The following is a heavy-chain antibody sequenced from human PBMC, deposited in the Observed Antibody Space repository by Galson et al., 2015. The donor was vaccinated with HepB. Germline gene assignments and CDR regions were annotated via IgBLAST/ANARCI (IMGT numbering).Heavy chain of an antibody. Sequence: PALVKPTQTLTLTCTFSGFSLTTSGMCVTWIRQPPGKALEWLARIDWDDDKYYSTSLKTRLSISKDTSKNQVVLTMTDMDPGDTATYFCARTQRGMYYYMDVWGKGTTVIVSS. V-gene: IGHV2-70*11. J-gene: IGHJ6*03. CDR3: ARTQRGMYYYMDV. CDR2: IDWDDDK. D-gene: IGHD6-13*01. CDR1: GFSLTTSGMC.